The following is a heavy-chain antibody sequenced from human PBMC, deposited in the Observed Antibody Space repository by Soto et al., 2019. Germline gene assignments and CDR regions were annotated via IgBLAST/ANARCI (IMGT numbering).Heavy chain of an antibody. Sequence: QVQLVESGGGVVQPGRSLRLSCAASGFTFRNYGMHWVRQAPGKGLEWVALIWYDGSNTFYTDAVKDRFTISRDTSKSTLHLQMNSLRAEDTAVYYCTRDVSSRYFDLWGRGSLVTVSS. CDR3: TRDVSSRYFDL. CDR1: GFTFRNYG. V-gene: IGHV3-33*01. J-gene: IGHJ2*01. CDR2: IWYDGSNT.